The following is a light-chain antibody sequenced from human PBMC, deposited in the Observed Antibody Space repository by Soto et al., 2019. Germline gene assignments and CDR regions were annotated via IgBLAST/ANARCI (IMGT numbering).Light chain of an antibody. J-gene: IGKJ4*01. CDR1: QRVSNTY. V-gene: IGKV3-20*01. CDR3: QQYSSSPVT. CDR2: GVS. Sequence: EIVLAQSPGTLSLSPGERATLSCRASQRVSNTYLAWYQQKPGQAPRLLIYGVSSRATGIPDRFSGSGSGTDFTLTISRLEPEDLALYYCQQYSSSPVTFGGGTKVEIK.